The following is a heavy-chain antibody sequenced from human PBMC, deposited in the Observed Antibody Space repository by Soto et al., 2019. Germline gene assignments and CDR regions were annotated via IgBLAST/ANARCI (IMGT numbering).Heavy chain of an antibody. CDR1: GYTFTRYY. J-gene: IGHJ4*02. CDR3: ARDLTREGDYYDRSGYYLDY. D-gene: IGHD3-22*01. Sequence: ASVKVSCKASGYTFTRYYMHWVRQAPGQGLEWMGIINPSDDATSYAEKFQGRLTMTKDTSTSTVYMEMSSLRSEDTAVYYCARDLTREGDYYDRSGYYLDYWGQGTLVTVSS. V-gene: IGHV1-46*01. CDR2: INPSDDAT.